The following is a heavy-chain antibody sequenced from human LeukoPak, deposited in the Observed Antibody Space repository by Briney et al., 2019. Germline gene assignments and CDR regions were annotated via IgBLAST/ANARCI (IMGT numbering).Heavy chain of an antibody. D-gene: IGHD2-2*01. J-gene: IGHJ3*02. V-gene: IGHV3-15*01. CDR2: IKSKTDGGTT. CDR3: TTVDCSSTSCEAPDAFDI. CDR1: GFTFSNAW. Sequence: PGGSLRLSCAASGFTFSNAWMSWVRQAPGKGLEWVGRIKSKTDGGTTDYAEPVKGRFTISRDDSKNTLYLQMNRLKTEDTAVYYCTTVDCSSTSCEAPDAFDIWGQGTMVTVSS.